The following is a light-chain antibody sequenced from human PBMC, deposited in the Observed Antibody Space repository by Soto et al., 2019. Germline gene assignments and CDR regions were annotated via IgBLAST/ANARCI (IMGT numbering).Light chain of an antibody. CDR1: QSVSSSY. V-gene: IGKV3D-20*02. Sequence: EIVLTQSPGTLSLSPGERATLSCRASQSVSSSYLAWYQLKPGQAPRLLIYGASSRATGVPARFSGSGSGTDFTLTISSLEPEDFAVYYCQQRSTWPFTFGQGTKVDI. CDR3: QQRSTWPFT. J-gene: IGKJ2*01. CDR2: GAS.